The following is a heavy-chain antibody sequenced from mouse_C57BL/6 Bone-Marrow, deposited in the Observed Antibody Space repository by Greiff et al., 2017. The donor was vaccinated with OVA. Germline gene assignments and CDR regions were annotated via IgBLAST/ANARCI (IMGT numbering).Heavy chain of an antibody. Sequence: VQLQQSGTVLARPGASVKMSCKTSGYTFTSYWMHWVKQRPGQGLEWIGAIYPGNSDTSYNQQFKGKAKLTAVTSASTAYMELSSLTTEDSAVYYCTKAQATTWFAYWGQGTLVTVSA. V-gene: IGHV1-5*01. D-gene: IGHD3-2*02. CDR1: GYTFTSYW. J-gene: IGHJ3*01. CDR3: TKAQATTWFAY. CDR2: IYPGNSDT.